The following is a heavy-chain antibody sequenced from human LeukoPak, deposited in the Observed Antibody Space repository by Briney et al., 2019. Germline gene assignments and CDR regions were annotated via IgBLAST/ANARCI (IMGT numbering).Heavy chain of an antibody. Sequence: SETLSLTCTVSGGSISSYYWSWIRQPPGKGLEWIGYIYYSGSTNYNPSLESRVTISVDTSKNQFSLKLSSVTAADTAVYYCARVGCSGGSCYSENWFDPWGQGTLVTVSS. CDR3: ARVGCSGGSCYSENWFDP. CDR2: IYYSGST. CDR1: GGSISSYY. V-gene: IGHV4-59*01. J-gene: IGHJ5*02. D-gene: IGHD2-15*01.